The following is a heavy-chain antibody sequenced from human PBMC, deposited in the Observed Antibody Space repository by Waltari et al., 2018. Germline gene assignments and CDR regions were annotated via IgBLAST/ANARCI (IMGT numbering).Heavy chain of an antibody. CDR3: ARRSGYYDL. Sequence: QLQLQESGPGLLKPSETLSLTCTVSGGSISSSSYSWGWIRQPPGKGLEWIADFYYTGTPYYNPSLKSRVTISVDTSRNPFSLKLGSVTAADTAVYFCARRSGYYDLWGQGTMVTVSS. J-gene: IGHJ3*01. CDR2: FYYTGTP. V-gene: IGHV4-39*07. D-gene: IGHD3-3*01. CDR1: GGSISSSSYS.